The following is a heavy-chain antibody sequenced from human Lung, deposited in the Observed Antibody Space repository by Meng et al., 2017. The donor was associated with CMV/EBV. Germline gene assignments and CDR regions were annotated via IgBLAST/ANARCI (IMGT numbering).Heavy chain of an antibody. CDR1: GLNFDGYT. Sequence: GGSXSLSCAASGLNFDGYTLHWVRQRPGKGLEWVSLVSWDGDSTFYSDSVKGRFTISRDNREKTLYLQMRSLTTEDTALYYCIKDMYGGVDYDYLSDYTMDVXGQGXTVTVSS. V-gene: IGHV3-43*01. J-gene: IGHJ6*02. D-gene: IGHD3-16*01. CDR2: VSWDGDST. CDR3: IKDMYGGVDYDYLSDYTMDV.